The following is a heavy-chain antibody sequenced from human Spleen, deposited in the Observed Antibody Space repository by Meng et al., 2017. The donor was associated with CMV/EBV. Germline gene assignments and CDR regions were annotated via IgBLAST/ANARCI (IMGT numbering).Heavy chain of an antibody. V-gene: IGHV4-34*01. CDR3: ARVPSLGYCSSTSCPRGTYFDY. CDR1: YY. J-gene: IGHJ4*02. Sequence: YYWSWIRQSPGKGLEWIGEIKHSGSTNYNQSLKSRVTISVDTSKNQFSLKLSSVTAADTAVYYCARVPSLGYCSSTSCPRGTYFDYWGQGTLVTVSS. CDR2: IKHSGST. D-gene: IGHD2-2*01.